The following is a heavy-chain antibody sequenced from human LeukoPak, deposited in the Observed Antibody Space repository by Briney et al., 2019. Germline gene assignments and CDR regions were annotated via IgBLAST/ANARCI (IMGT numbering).Heavy chain of an antibody. V-gene: IGHV1-2*02. Sequence: GASVKVSCKASGYTFTDYYIHWVRQAPGQGLEWMGWINSNSGATNYAQKFQGRVTMTRDTSISTAYVELTRLGSDDTAVYYCARDGSLGYWGQGTLVTVSS. CDR1: GYTFTDYY. D-gene: IGHD5-12*01. J-gene: IGHJ4*02. CDR3: ARDGSLGY. CDR2: INSNSGAT.